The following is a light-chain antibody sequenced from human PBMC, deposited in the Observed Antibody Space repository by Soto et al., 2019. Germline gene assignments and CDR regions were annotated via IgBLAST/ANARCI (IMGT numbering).Light chain of an antibody. V-gene: IGLV2-14*03. Sequence: QSALTQPASVSGSPGQSITISCTGTSSDVGGYNFVSWYQQHPGKAPKLMIFEVSHRPSGVSDRFSGSKSGNTASLTISWLQAEDEADYYCSSYTSSITYVFGTGTKLTVL. CDR3: SSYTSSITYV. CDR1: SSDVGGYNF. CDR2: EVS. J-gene: IGLJ1*01.